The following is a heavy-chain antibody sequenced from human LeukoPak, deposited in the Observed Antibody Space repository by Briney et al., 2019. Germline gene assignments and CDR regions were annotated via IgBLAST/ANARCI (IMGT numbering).Heavy chain of an antibody. CDR3: ARSGRGGAFDI. V-gene: IGHV3-48*01. Sequence: GGSLRLSCAASGFTFSSFWMSWVRQAPGKGLEWVSYISTGSSTIYYADSVKGRFTISRDNAKNSLYLQMNSLRAEDTAVYYCARSGRGGAFDIWGYGTMVTVSS. CDR1: GFTFSSFW. CDR2: ISTGSSTI. D-gene: IGHD1-26*01. J-gene: IGHJ3*02.